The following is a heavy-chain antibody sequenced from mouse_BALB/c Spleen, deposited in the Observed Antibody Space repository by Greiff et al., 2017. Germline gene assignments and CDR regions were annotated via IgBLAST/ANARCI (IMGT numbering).Heavy chain of an antibody. J-gene: IGHJ2*01. V-gene: IGHV5-12-1*01. D-gene: IGHD1-1*01. Sequence: EVKVVESGGGLVKPGGSLKLSCAASGFAFSSYDMSWVRQTPEKRLEWVAYISSGGGSTYYPDTVKGRFTISRDNAKNTLYLQMSSLKSEDTAMYYCARHGGDYYVQGLYFDYWGQGTTLTVSS. CDR1: GFAFSSYD. CDR3: ARHGGDYYVQGLYFDY. CDR2: ISSGGGST.